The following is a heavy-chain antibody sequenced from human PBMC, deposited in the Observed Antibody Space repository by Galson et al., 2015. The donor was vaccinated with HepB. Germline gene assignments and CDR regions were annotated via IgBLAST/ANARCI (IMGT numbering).Heavy chain of an antibody. J-gene: IGHJ2*01. Sequence: SLRLSCAASGFTFSDYYMSWIRQVPGQGLEWTSLITKRGERIQYADSVKGRFTISRDNAKNSLYLQMSTLRAEDTAVYYCAITHTWSGGDRDFYFDPWGPGTLVTVSS. V-gene: IGHV3-11*01. CDR3: AITHTWSGGDRDFYFDP. CDR2: ITKRGERI. CDR1: GFTFSDYY. D-gene: IGHD3-3*01.